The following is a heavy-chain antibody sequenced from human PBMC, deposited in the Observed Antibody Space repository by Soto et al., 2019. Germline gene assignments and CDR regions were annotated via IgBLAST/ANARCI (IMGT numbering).Heavy chain of an antibody. Sequence: GGSLRLSCAASGFTFSSYSMNWVRQAPGKGLEWVSSISSSSSYIYYADSVKGRFTISRDNAKNSLYLQMNSLRAEDTAVYYCARDLIVGATIAFDIWGQGTMVTVSS. CDR1: GFTFSSYS. CDR2: ISSSSSYI. J-gene: IGHJ3*02. V-gene: IGHV3-21*01. D-gene: IGHD1-26*01. CDR3: ARDLIVGATIAFDI.